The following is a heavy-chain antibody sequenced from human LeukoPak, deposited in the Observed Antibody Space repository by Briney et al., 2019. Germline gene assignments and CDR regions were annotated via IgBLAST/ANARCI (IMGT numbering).Heavy chain of an antibody. CDR3: ARRRGGTNIAARFDP. V-gene: IGHV4-39*01. Sequence: PSETLSLTCTVSGGSIAGSNYYWGWIRQSAGKGLEWIGSIHYAGTPYYSTSLRSRVTISVDTSKNQFSLNLSSVTAADTAVYYCARRRGGTNIAARFDPWGQGTLVTVSS. CDR1: GGSIAGSNYY. D-gene: IGHD6-6*01. CDR2: IHYAGTP. J-gene: IGHJ5*02.